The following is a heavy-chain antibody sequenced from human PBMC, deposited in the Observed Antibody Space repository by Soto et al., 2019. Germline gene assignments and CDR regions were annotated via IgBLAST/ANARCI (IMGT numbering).Heavy chain of an antibody. CDR1: GGSFSGYY. CDR3: ARERVVPAGPLYYFDY. CDR2: INHNGLT. Sequence: QVQLQQWGAGLLKPAETLSLTCGVSGGSFSGYYWSWIRQAPGKGLEWIGEINHNGLTNYAPSLKSRVAISVDMSKNQFSLKLTSVTAADTAVYYCARERVVPAGPLYYFDYWGQGALVTVSS. D-gene: IGHD2-2*01. V-gene: IGHV4-34*01. J-gene: IGHJ4*02.